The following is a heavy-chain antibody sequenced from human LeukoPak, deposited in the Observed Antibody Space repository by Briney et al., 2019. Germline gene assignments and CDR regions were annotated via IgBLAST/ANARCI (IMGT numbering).Heavy chain of an antibody. CDR3: ARDEGDGYDY. D-gene: IGHD5-24*01. CDR2: IYTSGST. V-gene: IGHV4-61*02. Sequence: SSETLSLTCTVSGGSISSGSYYWSWIRQPAGKGLEWIGRIYTSGSTNYSPSLKSRVTISVDTSKNQFSLKLSSVTAADTAVYYCARDEGDGYDYWGQGTLVTVSS. J-gene: IGHJ4*02. CDR1: GGSISSGSYY.